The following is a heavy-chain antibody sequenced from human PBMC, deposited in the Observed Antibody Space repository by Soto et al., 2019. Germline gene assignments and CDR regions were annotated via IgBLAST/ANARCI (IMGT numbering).Heavy chain of an antibody. V-gene: IGHV1-69*13. J-gene: IGHJ4*02. D-gene: IGHD4-4*01. CDR1: GGTFSTYA. CDR2: IIPIFGTT. Sequence: ASVKVSCKTSGGTFSTYAISWVRQAPGQGLEWMGGIIPIFGTTNYAQKFRTRVTFTADESTSTAYMVLSSLRSEDTAMYYCAREIEHNSTLSTSYWGQGTLVTVSS. CDR3: AREIEHNSTLSTSY.